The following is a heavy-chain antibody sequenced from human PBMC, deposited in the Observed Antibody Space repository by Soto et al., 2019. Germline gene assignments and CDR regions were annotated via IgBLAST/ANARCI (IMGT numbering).Heavy chain of an antibody. V-gene: IGHV4-59*08. CDR2: IYYSGST. J-gene: IGHJ5*02. Sequence: SETLSLTCTVSGGSINSYYWSWIRQPPGKGLEWIGYIYYSGSTNYNPSLKSRVTISVDTSKNQFSLKLSSVTAADTAVYYCARLNFDWLLLTLPRHPNWFDPWGQGTLVTVSS. D-gene: IGHD3-9*01. CDR1: GGSINSYY. CDR3: ARLNFDWLLLTLPRHPNWFDP.